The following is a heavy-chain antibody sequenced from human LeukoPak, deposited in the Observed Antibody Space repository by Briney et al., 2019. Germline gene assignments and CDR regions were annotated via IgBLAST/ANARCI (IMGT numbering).Heavy chain of an antibody. D-gene: IGHD3-22*01. CDR2: IYHSGST. V-gene: IGHV4-39*07. J-gene: IGHJ4*02. CDR3: ARGGVSLSYYYDSSGYYYFDY. Sequence: PSETLSLTCTVSGGSISSSSYYWGWIRQPPGKGLEWIGSIYHSGSTYYNPSLKSRVTISVDTSKNQFSLKLSSVTAADTAVYYCARGGVSLSYYYDSSGYYYFDYWGQGTLVTVSS. CDR1: GGSISSSSYY.